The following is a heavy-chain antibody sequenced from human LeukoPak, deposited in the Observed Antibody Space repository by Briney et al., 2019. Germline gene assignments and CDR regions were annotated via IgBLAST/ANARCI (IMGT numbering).Heavy chain of an antibody. V-gene: IGHV3-21*01. J-gene: IGHJ4*02. CDR2: ITSTSSYI. Sequence: GGSLRLPCAASGFTFDDYAMHWVRQAPGKGLEWVSSITSTSSYIYYADSVKGRFTISRDNAENSLYLQMNSLRVEDTAVYYCAKRSATSSGYFDFWGRGTLVTVSS. CDR3: AKRSATSSGYFDF. D-gene: IGHD3-22*01. CDR1: GFTFDDYA.